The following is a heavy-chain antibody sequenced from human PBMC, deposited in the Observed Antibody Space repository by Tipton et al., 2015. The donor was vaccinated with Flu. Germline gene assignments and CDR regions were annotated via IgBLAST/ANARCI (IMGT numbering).Heavy chain of an antibody. J-gene: IGHJ4*02. CDR1: GGSFSAYY. Sequence: TLSLTCAVYGGSFSAYYWSWIRQPPGKGLEWIGYIYYSGSTDYNPSLKSRVAISVDTSKNQFSLKLNSVTAADTAVYYCARLAPVGWVLGTYYFDFWGQG. D-gene: IGHD1-14*01. CDR2: IYYSGST. V-gene: IGHV4-59*01. CDR3: ARLAPVGWVLGTYYFDF.